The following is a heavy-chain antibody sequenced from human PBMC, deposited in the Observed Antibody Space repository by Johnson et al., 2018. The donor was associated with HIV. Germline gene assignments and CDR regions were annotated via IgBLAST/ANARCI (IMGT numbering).Heavy chain of an antibody. CDR1: GFTFSSYW. J-gene: IGHJ3*02. Sequence: VQLVESGGGLVQPGGSLRLSCAASGFTFSSYWMHWVRQAPGKGMVWVSRINSDGSSTSYADSVKGRFTISRDNSKNTLYLQMNSLRAEDTALYYCAREGITMIVVPTGAFDIWGQGTMVTVSS. CDR2: INSDGSST. D-gene: IGHD3-22*01. V-gene: IGHV3-74*01. CDR3: AREGITMIVVPTGAFDI.